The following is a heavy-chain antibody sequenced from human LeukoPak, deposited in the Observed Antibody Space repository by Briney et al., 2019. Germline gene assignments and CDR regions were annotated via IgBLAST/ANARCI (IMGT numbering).Heavy chain of an antibody. Sequence: GGSLRLSCAASEFTVSNNYMSWVRQAPGKGLEWVSVLYSGGRAYYTDSVNGRFTISRDNSKNTLYLQMNSLRAEDTALYYCARAPITSPFYFDYWGQGTLVTVSS. CDR2: LYSGGRA. V-gene: IGHV3-66*01. D-gene: IGHD2-2*01. J-gene: IGHJ4*02. CDR1: EFTVSNNY. CDR3: ARAPITSPFYFDY.